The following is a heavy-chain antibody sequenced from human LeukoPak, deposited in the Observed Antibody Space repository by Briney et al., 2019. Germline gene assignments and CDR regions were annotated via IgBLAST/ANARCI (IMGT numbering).Heavy chain of an antibody. CDR3: ARSHGTITMVRGVITSYFDY. CDR2: LSSDGSIT. J-gene: IGHJ4*02. CDR1: GFTFSTYW. V-gene: IGHV3-74*01. Sequence: GGSLRLSCAASGFTFSTYWMHWVRQAPGKGLVWVSGLSSDGSITGYADSVKGRFTISRDNAKNSLYLQMNSLRAEDTAVYYCARSHGTITMVRGVITSYFDYWGQGTLVTVSS. D-gene: IGHD3-10*01.